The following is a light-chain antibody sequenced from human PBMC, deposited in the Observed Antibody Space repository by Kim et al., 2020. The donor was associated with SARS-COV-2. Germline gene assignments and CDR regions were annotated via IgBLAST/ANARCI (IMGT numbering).Light chain of an antibody. CDR2: EGS. CDR3: CSYAGSNWV. J-gene: IGLJ3*02. V-gene: IGLV2-23*01. CDR1: GSVAVSYNL. Sequence: PVQSITTSCSGPGSVAVSYNLVSWYHQHPGKAPNLMIYEGSKRPSGVSNRFSGSKSGNTASLTISGLQAEDEADYYCCSYAGSNWVFGGGTQLTVL.